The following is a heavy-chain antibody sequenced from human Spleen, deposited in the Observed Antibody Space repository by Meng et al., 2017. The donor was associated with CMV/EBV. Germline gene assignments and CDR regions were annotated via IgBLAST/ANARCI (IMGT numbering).Heavy chain of an antibody. CDR1: GYTFTSYY. V-gene: IGHV1-46*01. Sequence: ASVKVSCKASGYTFTSYYMHWVRQAPGQGLEWMGIINPSGGSTSYAQKFQGRVTMTRDTSTSTVYMELSSLRSDDTAVYYCARAKFVVVPAALGVHWGQGTLVTVSS. CDR2: INPSGGST. CDR3: ARAKFVVVPAALGVH. D-gene: IGHD2-2*01. J-gene: IGHJ4*02.